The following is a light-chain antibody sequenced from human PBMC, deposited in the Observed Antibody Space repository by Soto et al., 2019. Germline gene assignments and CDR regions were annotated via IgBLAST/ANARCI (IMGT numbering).Light chain of an antibody. J-gene: IGKJ3*01. CDR2: AAS. V-gene: IGKV1-27*01. Sequence: DIQMTQSPSSLSASVGDRVTITCRASQGIGNFLAWYQQKPGKVPKLLIYAASTLQSGVPSRFSGSGSGTDFNLTITTLQSEDVATYYCQKYNSAPFTFGPGTKVDIK. CDR3: QKYNSAPFT. CDR1: QGIGNF.